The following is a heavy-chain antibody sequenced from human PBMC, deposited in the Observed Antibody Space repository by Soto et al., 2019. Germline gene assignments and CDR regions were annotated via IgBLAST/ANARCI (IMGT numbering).Heavy chain of an antibody. CDR1: GGSISSYY. J-gene: IGHJ4*02. V-gene: IGHV4-59*01. CDR2: IYYSGST. Sequence: SETLSLTCTVSGGSISSYYWSWIRQPPGKGLEWIGYIYYSGSTNYNPSLKSRVTISVDTSKNQFSLKLGSVTAADTAVYYCARGGRYYYDSMGYWGQGTLVTVSS. D-gene: IGHD3-22*01. CDR3: ARGGRYYYDSMGY.